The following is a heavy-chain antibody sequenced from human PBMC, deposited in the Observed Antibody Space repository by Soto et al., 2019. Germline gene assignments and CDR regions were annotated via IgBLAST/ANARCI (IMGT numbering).Heavy chain of an antibody. CDR1: GFSISYYV. D-gene: IGHD1-26*01. V-gene: IGHV3-30*18. CDR3: AKGAGDRLSLDMDV. J-gene: IGHJ6*02. CDR2: ISYDGSNT. Sequence: PGGSLRRSCAASGFSISYYVMEWVRQAPGKGLEWVALISYDGSNTYYADSVKGRFTISRDNSKDTLFLQMTGLRREDTAVYYCAKGAGDRLSLDMDVWGQGTTVTVSS.